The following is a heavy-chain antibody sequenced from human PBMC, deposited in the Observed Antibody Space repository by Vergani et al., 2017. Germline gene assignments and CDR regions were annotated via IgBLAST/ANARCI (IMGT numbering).Heavy chain of an antibody. D-gene: IGHD1-26*01. CDR3: ARARGSYYDY. V-gene: IGHV3-53*01. CDR2: IYSAGST. CDR1: GFTVSSNH. J-gene: IGHJ4*02. Sequence: EVQLVESGGGLIQPGGSLRLSCAASGFTVSSNHMCWVRQAPGKGLEWVSFIYSAGSTYYAGSVKGRFTISRDNSKNTLYLQMNSLRAEDTAVYYCARARGSYYDYWGQGTLVTVSS.